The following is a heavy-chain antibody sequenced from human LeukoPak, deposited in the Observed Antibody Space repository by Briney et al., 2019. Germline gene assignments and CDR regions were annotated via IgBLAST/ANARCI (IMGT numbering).Heavy chain of an antibody. CDR2: IKNPVDGGTA. Sequence: GGSLRLSCTTSGFTFSDAWMSRVRQAPGKGLEWVARIKNPVDGGTADYAAPVKGRFTISRDESKNTLYLQMNSLKTEDTAVYYCATSRVGYWGQGTLVTVSS. V-gene: IGHV3-15*01. CDR3: ATSRVGY. D-gene: IGHD5/OR15-5a*01. CDR1: GFTFSDAW. J-gene: IGHJ4*02.